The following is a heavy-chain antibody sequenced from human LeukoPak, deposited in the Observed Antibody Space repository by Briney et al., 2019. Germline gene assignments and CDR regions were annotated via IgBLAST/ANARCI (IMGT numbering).Heavy chain of an antibody. CDR1: GYSISSGYY. D-gene: IGHD6-13*01. CDR2: IYHSGST. CDR3: ARLGYIAAAGTSI. J-gene: IGHJ4*02. Sequence: KPSETLSLTCTVSGYSISSGYYWGWIRQPPGKGLEWIGSIYHSGSTYYNPSLESRVTISVDTSKNQFSLKLSSVTAADTAVYYCARLGYIAAAGTSIWGQGTLVTVSS. V-gene: IGHV4-38-2*02.